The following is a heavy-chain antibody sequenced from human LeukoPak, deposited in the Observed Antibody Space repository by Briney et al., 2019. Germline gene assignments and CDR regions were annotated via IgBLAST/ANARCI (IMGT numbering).Heavy chain of an antibody. V-gene: IGHV3-53*01. Sequence: GGSLRLSCAASGFTVTSNYMSWVRQAPGKGLEWVSVIYGDGRIHYADSVKGRFTISRDDSKNTLYLQMNSLRAEDTAVYYCAREGSGNYFYFFDYWGQGTLVSVSS. CDR2: IYGDGRI. CDR3: AREGSGNYFYFFDY. J-gene: IGHJ4*02. D-gene: IGHD4-11*01. CDR1: GFTVTSNY.